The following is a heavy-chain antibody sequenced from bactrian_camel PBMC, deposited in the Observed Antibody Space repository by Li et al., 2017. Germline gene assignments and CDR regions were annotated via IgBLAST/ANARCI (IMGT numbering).Heavy chain of an antibody. Sequence: QVQLVESGGGLVQAGGSLNLSCAATVNSNKLNCMGWFRQAPGKEREGVARIDKAGATDYANSVKGRFNISLNNAKSTLYLQMTNLKSEDTAMYYCSFSPTHAWLSTCADLYNQWGQGTQVTVS. CDR1: VNSNKLNC. D-gene: IGHD1*01. CDR3: SFSPTHAWLSTCADLYNQ. V-gene: IGHV3S53*01. CDR2: IDKAGAT. J-gene: IGHJ4*01.